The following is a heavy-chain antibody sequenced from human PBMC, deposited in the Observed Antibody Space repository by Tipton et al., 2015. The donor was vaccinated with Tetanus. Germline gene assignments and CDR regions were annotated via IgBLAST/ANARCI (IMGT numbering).Heavy chain of an antibody. CDR1: GDSLSNGDYY. CDR2: IYYSGST. V-gene: IGHV4-30-4*01. J-gene: IGHJ6*02. CDR3: ARDHGITWGGMGYYYGMDV. D-gene: IGHD3-16*01. Sequence: TLSLTCTVSGDSLSNGDYYWSWIRQPPGKGLESIGYIYYSGSTYYNPSLKSRVTISVDTSKNQFSLRLSSVTAADTAVYYCARDHGITWGGMGYYYGMDVWGQGTLVLVSS.